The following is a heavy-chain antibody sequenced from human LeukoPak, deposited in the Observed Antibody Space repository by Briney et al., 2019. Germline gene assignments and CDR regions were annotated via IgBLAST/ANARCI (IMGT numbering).Heavy chain of an antibody. CDR1: GGSISSYY. CDR3: ARVNKVSFFDY. Sequence: SETLSLTCTVSGGSISSYYWSWIRQPPGKGLEWIGYIYYSGSTNYNPSLKSRVTISVDTSKNQFSLKLSFVTAADTAVYYCARVNKVSFFDYWGQGTLVTVSS. V-gene: IGHV4-59*01. J-gene: IGHJ4*02. CDR2: IYYSGST. D-gene: IGHD2/OR15-2a*01.